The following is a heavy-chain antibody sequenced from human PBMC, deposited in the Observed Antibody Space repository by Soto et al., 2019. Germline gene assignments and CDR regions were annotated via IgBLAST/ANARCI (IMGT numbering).Heavy chain of an antibody. J-gene: IGHJ4*02. CDR2: IIPIFGTA. Sequence: SVKVSCKASGGTFSSYAISWVRQAPGQGLEWMGGIIPIFGTANYAQKFQGRVTITADEPTSTAYMELSSLRSEDTAVYYCATDLNYYDSSGYYYFLDYWGQGTLVTVSS. D-gene: IGHD3-22*01. CDR1: GGTFSSYA. V-gene: IGHV1-69*13. CDR3: ATDLNYYDSSGYYYFLDY.